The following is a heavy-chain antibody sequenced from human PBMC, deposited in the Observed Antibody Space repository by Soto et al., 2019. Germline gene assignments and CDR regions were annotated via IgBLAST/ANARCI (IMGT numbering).Heavy chain of an antibody. Sequence: SETLSLTCTVSGGSISSYYWSWIRQPAGKGLEWIGRIYTSGSTSYNPSLKTRVTMSVDTSKNQFSLKLSSVTAAGTAVYYCGRGITPGTTYSDYWGQGTLVTVSS. CDR2: IYTSGST. D-gene: IGHD1-7*01. V-gene: IGHV4-4*07. CDR3: GRGITPGTTYSDY. CDR1: GGSISSYY. J-gene: IGHJ4*02.